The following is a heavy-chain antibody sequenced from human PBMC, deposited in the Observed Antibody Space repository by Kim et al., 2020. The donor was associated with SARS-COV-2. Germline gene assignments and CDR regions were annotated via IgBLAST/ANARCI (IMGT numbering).Heavy chain of an antibody. V-gene: IGHV4-59*01. J-gene: IGHJ6*02. CDR2: IYYSGST. CDR1: GGSISSYY. CDR3: ARDMGALWFGESKYGMDV. D-gene: IGHD3-10*01. Sequence: SETLSLTCTVSGGSISSYYWSWIRQPPGKGLEWIGYIYYSGSTNYNPSLKSRVTISVDTSKNQFSLKLSSVTAADTAVYYCARDMGALWFGESKYGMDVWGQGTTVTVSS.